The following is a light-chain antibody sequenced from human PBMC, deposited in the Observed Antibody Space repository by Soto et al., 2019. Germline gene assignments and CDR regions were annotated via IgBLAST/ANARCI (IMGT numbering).Light chain of an antibody. J-gene: IGKJ1*01. CDR1: QGISSY. Sequence: AIRMTQSPSSLSASTGDRVTITCRASQGISSYLAWYQQKPGKAPKLLIHAASTLQSGVPSRFSGSGSGTDFTLTISCLQSEDFATYYCQQYYSYPWTFGQGTKVDIK. CDR2: AAS. CDR3: QQYYSYPWT. V-gene: IGKV1-8*01.